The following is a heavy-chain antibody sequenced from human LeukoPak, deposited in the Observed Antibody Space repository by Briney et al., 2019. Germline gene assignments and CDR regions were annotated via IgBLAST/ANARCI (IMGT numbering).Heavy chain of an antibody. CDR2: INPSGGNT. CDR3: ARGTRFSYDILTGLFYYYYMDV. D-gene: IGHD3-9*01. CDR1: GYTFTSYY. Sequence: ASVKVSCKASGYTFTSYYMHWVRQAPGQGLEWMGIINPSGGNTGYAQKFQGRVTMTRNTSISTAYMELSRLRSEDTAVYYCARGTRFSYDILTGLFYYYYMDVWGKGTTVTISS. V-gene: IGHV1-46*01. J-gene: IGHJ6*03.